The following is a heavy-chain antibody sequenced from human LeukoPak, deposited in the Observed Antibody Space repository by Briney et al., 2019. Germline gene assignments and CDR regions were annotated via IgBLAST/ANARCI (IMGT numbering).Heavy chain of an antibody. CDR3: ARTTPATGWYLYH. J-gene: IGHJ5*02. CDR1: GGSFSGYY. Sequence: SETLSLTCAVYGGSFSGYYWTWIRQSPGRGLEWIGEVHYSGSATYNPSLKSRVTISVDTSINQFSLKMNSVTAADTAVYYCARTTPATGWYLYHWGQGTPVTVSS. CDR2: VHYSGSA. D-gene: IGHD6-19*01. V-gene: IGHV4-34*01.